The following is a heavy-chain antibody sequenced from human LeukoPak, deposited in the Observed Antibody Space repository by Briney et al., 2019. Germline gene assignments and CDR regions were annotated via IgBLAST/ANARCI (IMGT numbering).Heavy chain of an antibody. CDR2: IYYSGST. Sequence: SETLSLTCTVSGGSISSYYWSWIRQPPGKGLEWIGYIYYSGSTNYNPSLKSRVTISVDTSKNQFSLKLSSVTAADTAVYYCARDLLSVNGWFDPWGQGTLVTVSS. V-gene: IGHV4-59*01. CDR1: GGSISSYY. J-gene: IGHJ5*02. D-gene: IGHD3-16*02. CDR3: ARDLLSVNGWFDP.